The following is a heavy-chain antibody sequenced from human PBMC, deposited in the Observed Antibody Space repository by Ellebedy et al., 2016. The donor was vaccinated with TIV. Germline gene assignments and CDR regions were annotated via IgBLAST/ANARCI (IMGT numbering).Heavy chain of an antibody. D-gene: IGHD5-18*01. CDR1: GGSISSYY. J-gene: IGHJ4*02. V-gene: IGHV4-59*01. Sequence: SETLSLTCTVSGGSISSYYWSWIRQPPGKGLEWIGYIYYSGSTNYNPSLKSRVTISVDTSKNQFSLKLSSVTAADTAVYYCARSTYVDTAMVDYWGQGTLVTVSS. CDR3: ARSTYVDTAMVDY. CDR2: IYYSGST.